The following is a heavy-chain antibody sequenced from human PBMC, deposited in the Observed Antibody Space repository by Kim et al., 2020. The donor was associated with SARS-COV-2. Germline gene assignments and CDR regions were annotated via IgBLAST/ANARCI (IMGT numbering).Heavy chain of an antibody. CDR3: ARANEGYYYDSSGRLFDAFDI. Sequence: SETLSLTCTVSGGSISSGGYYWSWIRQHPGKGLEWIGYIYYSGSTYYNPSLKSRVTISVDTSKNQFSLKLSSVTAADTAVYYCARANEGYYYDSSGRLFDAFDIWGQGTMVTVSS. D-gene: IGHD3-22*01. CDR1: GGSISSGGYY. CDR2: IYYSGST. J-gene: IGHJ3*02. V-gene: IGHV4-31*03.